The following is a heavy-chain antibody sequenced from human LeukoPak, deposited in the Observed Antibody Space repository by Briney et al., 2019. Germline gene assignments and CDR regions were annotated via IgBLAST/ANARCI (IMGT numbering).Heavy chain of an antibody. CDR3: ATDLG. CDR1: GFTFTSYW. D-gene: IGHD4-17*01. V-gene: IGHV3-74*01. J-gene: IGHJ4*02. Sequence: GGSLRLSCAASGFTFTSYWMHWVRQPPGKGLLWVSRVDHAGSGTAYADSVTGRFTISRDNAKNTVYLQMNSLRAEDTAVYYCATDLGWGQGSLVTVSS. CDR2: VDHAGSGT.